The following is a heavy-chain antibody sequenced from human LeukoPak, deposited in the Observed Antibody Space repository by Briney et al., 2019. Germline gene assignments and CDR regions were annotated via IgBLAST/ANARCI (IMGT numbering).Heavy chain of an antibody. CDR3: ARDSGGVGATNAFDI. CDR1: GFTFSSYS. D-gene: IGHD1-26*01. J-gene: IGHJ3*02. Sequence: GGSLRLPCAASGFTFSSYSMNWVRQAPGKGLEWVSSISSSSSYIYYADSVKGRFTISRDNAKNSLYLQMNSLRAEDTAVYYCARDSGGVGATNAFDIWGQGTMVTVSS. CDR2: ISSSSSYI. V-gene: IGHV3-21*01.